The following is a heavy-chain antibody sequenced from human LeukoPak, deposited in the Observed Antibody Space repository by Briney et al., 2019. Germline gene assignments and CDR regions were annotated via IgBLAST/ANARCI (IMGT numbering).Heavy chain of an antibody. J-gene: IGHJ4*02. D-gene: IGHD3-16*02. V-gene: IGHV1-8*01. CDR3: ARGSYYDYVWGSYRYGDYFDY. Sequence: ASVKVSCKASGYTFTSYDINWVRQATGQGLEWMGWMNPNSGNTGYAQKFQGRVTMTRNTSISTAYMELSSLRSEDTAVYYCARGSYYDYVWGSYRYGDYFDYWGQGTLVTVSS. CDR1: GYTFTSYD. CDR2: MNPNSGNT.